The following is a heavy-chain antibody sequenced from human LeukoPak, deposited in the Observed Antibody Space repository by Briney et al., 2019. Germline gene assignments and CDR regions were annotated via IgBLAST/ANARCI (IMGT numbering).Heavy chain of an antibody. CDR1: GFSFSSYG. V-gene: IGHV3-30*18. CDR3: AKGGRTLAGTYFDY. Sequence: GGSLRLSCAASGFSFSSYGMHWVRQAPGKGLEWVAVMSYDGSNKYYVDSVKGRFTISRDNSKNTLYLQMNSLRAEDTAVYYCAKGGRTLAGTYFDYWGQGTLVTVSS. J-gene: IGHJ4*02. D-gene: IGHD6-13*01. CDR2: MSYDGSNK.